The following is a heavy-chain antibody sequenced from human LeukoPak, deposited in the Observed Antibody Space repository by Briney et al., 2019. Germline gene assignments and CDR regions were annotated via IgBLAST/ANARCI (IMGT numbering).Heavy chain of an antibody. V-gene: IGHV3-11*05. D-gene: IGHD2-8*01. CDR3: ARGNRFATVLMVPLGVYSGMDV. J-gene: IGHJ6*02. CDR2: ISGSSRIYT. CDR1: GFIFSDYY. Sequence: PGGSLRLSCAASGFIFSDYYMSWIRQAPGKGLEWISYISGSSRIYTNYADSVKGRFTISRDNAKNSLYLQMNSLRAEDTAVYYCARGNRFATVLMVPLGVYSGMDVWGQGTTVTVSS.